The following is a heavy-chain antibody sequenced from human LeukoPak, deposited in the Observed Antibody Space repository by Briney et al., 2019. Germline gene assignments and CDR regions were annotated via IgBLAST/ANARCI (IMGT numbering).Heavy chain of an antibody. CDR3: ARHTPDYGSGTYFDY. CDR2: IYYSGST. J-gene: IGHJ4*02. V-gene: IGHV4-59*01. Sequence: SETLSLTYTVSGGSISSYYWSWIRQPPGKGLEWIGYIYYSGSTNYNPSLKSRVTISVDTSKNQFSLKLSSVTAADTAVYFCARHTPDYGSGTYFDYWGQGSLVTVSS. D-gene: IGHD3-10*01. CDR1: GGSISSYY.